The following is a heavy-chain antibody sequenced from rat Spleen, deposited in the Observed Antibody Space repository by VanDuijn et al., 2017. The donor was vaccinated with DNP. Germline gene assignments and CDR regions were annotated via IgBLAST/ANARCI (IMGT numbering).Heavy chain of an antibody. V-gene: IGHV3-1*01. CDR2: ISYSGST. J-gene: IGHJ2*01. CDR1: GYSITSNY. D-gene: IGHD1-5*01. Sequence: EVQLQESGPGLVKPSQSLSLICSVTGYSITSNYWGWIRKFPGNKMEWIGHISYSGSTSHNPSLKSRISIIRDTSKNQFFLQLNSVTAEDTATYYCARWNIGTSTLDYWGQGVMVTVSS. CDR3: ARWNIGTSTLDY.